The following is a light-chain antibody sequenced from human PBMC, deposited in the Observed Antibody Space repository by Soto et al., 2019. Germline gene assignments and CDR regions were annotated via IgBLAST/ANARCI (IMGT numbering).Light chain of an antibody. V-gene: IGLV2-14*01. J-gene: IGLJ1*01. CDR1: SSDVAGYNY. Sequence: QSALTQRASVSGSPGQSITISCTGTSSDVAGYNYVSWYQKHPGKAPKLMIYEVSNRPSGVSNRFSGSKSGNTASLTISGLQAEDEADYYCSSYTSSSTLVFGRGTKVTVL. CDR3: SSYTSSSTLV. CDR2: EVS.